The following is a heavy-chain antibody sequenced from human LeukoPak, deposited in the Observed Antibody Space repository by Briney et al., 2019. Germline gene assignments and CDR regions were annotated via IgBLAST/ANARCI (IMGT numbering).Heavy chain of an antibody. J-gene: IGHJ6*02. CDR2: IWYDGSNK. CDR3: ARDREAYCGGDCYPLGLDV. Sequence: GGSLRLSCAASGFTFSSYGMHWVRQAPGKGLEWVAVIWYDGSNKYYADSVKGRFTISRDNSKNTLYLQMNSLRAVDTAVYYCARDREAYCGGDCYPLGLDVWGQGTTVTVSS. V-gene: IGHV3-33*01. D-gene: IGHD2-21*02. CDR1: GFTFSSYG.